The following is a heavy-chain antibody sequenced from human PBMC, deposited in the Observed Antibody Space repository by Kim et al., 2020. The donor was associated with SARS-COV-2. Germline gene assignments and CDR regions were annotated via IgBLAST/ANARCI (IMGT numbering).Heavy chain of an antibody. V-gene: IGHV6-1*01. CDR1: GDSVSSNSAA. CDR3: ARVNCGGDCPYYYYGMDV. J-gene: IGHJ6*02. Sequence: SQTLSLTCAISGDSVSSNSAAWNWIRQSPSRGLEWLGRTYYRSKWYNDYAVSVKSRITINPDTSKNQFSLQLNSVTPEDTAVYYCARVNCGGDCPYYYYGMDVWGQGTTVTVSS. D-gene: IGHD2-21*02. CDR2: TYYRSKWYN.